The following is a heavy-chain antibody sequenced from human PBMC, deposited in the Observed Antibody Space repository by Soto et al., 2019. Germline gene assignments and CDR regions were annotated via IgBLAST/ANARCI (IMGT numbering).Heavy chain of an antibody. V-gene: IGHV1-8*01. Sequence: QVQLVQSGAEVKKPGASVKVSCKTSGYTFTSYDINWVRQATGQGLEWMGWMNPNSANTAYAQKFQGRVTMTRNTSIITAYTELSSLRSEDTAVYYCARERSSGAFDIWGQGTMVTVSS. D-gene: IGHD1-26*01. J-gene: IGHJ3*02. CDR1: GYTFTSYD. CDR3: ARERSSGAFDI. CDR2: MNPNSANT.